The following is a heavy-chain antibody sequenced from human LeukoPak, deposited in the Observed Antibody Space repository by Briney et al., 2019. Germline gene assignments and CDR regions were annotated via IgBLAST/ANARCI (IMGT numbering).Heavy chain of an antibody. V-gene: IGHV3-23*01. CDR2: ISGSGGST. Sequence: GSLRLSCAASGFTFSSYAMSWVRQAPGKGLEWVSAISGSGGSTYYADSVKGRFTISRDNSKNTLYLQMNSLRAEDTAEYYCAKDLTMIVVVTFDYWGQGTLVTVSS. J-gene: IGHJ4*02. CDR1: GFTFSSYA. CDR3: AKDLTMIVVVTFDY. D-gene: IGHD3-22*01.